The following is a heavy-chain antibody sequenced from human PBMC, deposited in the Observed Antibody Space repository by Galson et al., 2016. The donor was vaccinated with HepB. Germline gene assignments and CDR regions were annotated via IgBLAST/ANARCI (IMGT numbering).Heavy chain of an antibody. D-gene: IGHD2-21*01. CDR2: IRQDGTEN. CDR3: TALSDLGFDT. CDR1: GFTFRNYW. Sequence: SLRLSCAASGFTFRNYWMTWVRQAPGKGLEWVANIRQDGTENSYVDSAKGRFTISRDNAKNSLYLQMSSLGVEDTGVYYCTALSDLGFDTWGQGTMVTVSP. J-gene: IGHJ3*02. V-gene: IGHV3-7*01.